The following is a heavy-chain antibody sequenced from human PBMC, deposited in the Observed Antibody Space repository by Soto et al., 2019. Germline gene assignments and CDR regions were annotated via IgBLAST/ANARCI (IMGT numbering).Heavy chain of an antibody. CDR2: IYYSGST. V-gene: IGHV4-39*01. J-gene: IGHJ5*02. CDR1: GGSISSSSYY. CDR3: ARSHPDNWFDP. Sequence: QLQLQESGPGLVKPSETLSLTCTVSGGSISSSSYYWGWIRQPPGKGLEWIGSIYYSGSTYYNPSLKSRVTISVDTSKNQFSLKLSSVTAADTAVYYCARSHPDNWFDPWGQGTLVTVSS.